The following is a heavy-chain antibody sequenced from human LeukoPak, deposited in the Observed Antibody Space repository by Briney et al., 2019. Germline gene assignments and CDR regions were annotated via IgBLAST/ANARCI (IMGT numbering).Heavy chain of an antibody. CDR1: GFTFSDYY. Sequence: GGSLRLSCAASGFTFSDYYMSWIRQAPGKGLEWVSYMSTSDSPIYYTDSVKGRFTISRDNSQNTLYLQMNSLRAEDTAVYYCARSPVAGTSYYYYMDVWGKGTTVTISS. J-gene: IGHJ6*03. D-gene: IGHD6-19*01. CDR3: ARSPVAGTSYYYYMDV. CDR2: MSTSDSPI. V-gene: IGHV3-11*01.